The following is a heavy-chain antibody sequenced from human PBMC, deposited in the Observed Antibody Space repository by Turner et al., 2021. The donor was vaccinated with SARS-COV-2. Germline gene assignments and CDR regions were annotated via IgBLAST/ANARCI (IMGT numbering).Heavy chain of an antibody. CDR3: AKQRDGYNSPFDY. V-gene: IGHV3-30*18. Sequence: QVQRVESGGGVVQPGRSLTLSCAASGFTFSTYGMHWVRQAPGKGLEWVAVISYDGTNKYYLDSVRGRFTISRDNSKNTLYLQMNSLRADDTAVFYCAKQRDGYNSPFDYWGQGALVSVSS. J-gene: IGHJ4*02. D-gene: IGHD1-1*01. CDR2: ISYDGTNK. CDR1: GFTFSTYG.